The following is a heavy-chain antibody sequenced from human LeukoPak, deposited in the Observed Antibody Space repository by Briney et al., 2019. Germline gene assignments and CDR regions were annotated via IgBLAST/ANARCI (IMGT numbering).Heavy chain of an antibody. V-gene: IGHV1-24*01. Sequence: RASVKVSCKVSGYTLTELSMHWVRQAPGKGMEWMGGFDPEDGETIYAQKFQGRVTMTEDTSTDTAYMELSRLRSEDTAVYYCATADYDSSGYFDYWGQGTLVTVSS. CDR2: FDPEDGET. CDR3: ATADYDSSGYFDY. CDR1: GYTLTELS. D-gene: IGHD3-22*01. J-gene: IGHJ4*02.